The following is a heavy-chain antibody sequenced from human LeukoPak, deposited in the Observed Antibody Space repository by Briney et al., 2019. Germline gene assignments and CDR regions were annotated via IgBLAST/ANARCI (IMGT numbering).Heavy chain of an antibody. Sequence: GGSLRLSCAASGFTFSSYGMHWVRQAPGKGLEWVAVIWYDGSNKYYADSVKGRFTISRDNSKNTLYLQMNSLRAEDTAVYYCAREVYYYDSSGSYNWFDPWGQGTLVTVSS. J-gene: IGHJ5*02. V-gene: IGHV3-33*01. CDR3: AREVYYYDSSGSYNWFDP. D-gene: IGHD3-22*01. CDR2: IWYDGSNK. CDR1: GFTFSSYG.